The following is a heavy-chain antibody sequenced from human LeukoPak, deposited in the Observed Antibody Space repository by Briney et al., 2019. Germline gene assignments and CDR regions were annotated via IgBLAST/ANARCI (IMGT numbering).Heavy chain of an antibody. D-gene: IGHD1-14*01. CDR1: GFTFSSNS. CDR2: IYSDNT. CDR3: AKDTGDRVFDY. Sequence: PGGSLRLSCTVSGFTFSSNSMSWVRQAPGKGLEWVSFIYSDNTHYSDSVKGRFTISRDNSKNTLYLQMNSLRAEDTAVYYCAKDTGDRVFDYWGQGTLVTVSS. J-gene: IGHJ4*02. V-gene: IGHV3-66*03.